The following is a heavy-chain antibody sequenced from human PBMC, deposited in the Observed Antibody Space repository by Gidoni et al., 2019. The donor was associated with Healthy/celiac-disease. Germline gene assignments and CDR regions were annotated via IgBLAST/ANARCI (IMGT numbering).Heavy chain of an antibody. CDR3: ARGQRIWLGYCSGGSCSYYFDY. CDR1: GFPFSSYG. CDR2: IWYDGSNK. D-gene: IGHD2-15*01. J-gene: IGHJ4*02. V-gene: IGHV3-33*01. Sequence: QVQLVASGGGVVQPGRSLILSCAASGFPFSSYGMHWVRQAPGKGLEWVEVIWYDGSNKYYADSVKGRFTISRDNSKNTLYLQMNSLRAEDTAVYYCARGQRIWLGYCSGGSCSYYFDYWGQGTLVTVSS.